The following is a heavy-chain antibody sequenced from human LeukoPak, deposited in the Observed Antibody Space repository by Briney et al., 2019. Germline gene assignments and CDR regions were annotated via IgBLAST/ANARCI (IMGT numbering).Heavy chain of an antibody. V-gene: IGHV4-39*01. CDR3: ARQPIYDSSGREDY. D-gene: IGHD3-22*01. CDR2: IYYSGST. J-gene: IGHJ4*02. Sequence: PSETLSLTCTVSGGSISSSSYYWGWIRQPPGKGLEWIGSIYYSGSTYYNPSLKSRVTISVDTSKNQFSLKLSSVTAADTAVYYCARQPIYDSSGREDYWGQGTLVTVSS. CDR1: GGSISSSSYY.